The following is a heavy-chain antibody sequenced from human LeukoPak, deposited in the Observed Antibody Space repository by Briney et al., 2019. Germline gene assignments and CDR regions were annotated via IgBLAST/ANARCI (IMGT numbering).Heavy chain of an antibody. CDR3: AVHLPGDYLDP. CDR2: MIPDSGNT. J-gene: IGHJ5*02. D-gene: IGHD4-17*01. Sequence: ASVKVSCKASGYTFTIYDINWVRQAAGQGLEWMGWMIPDSGNTDFAQKFQGRVTMTRNTSISTAYMELSSLTSEDTAVYYCAVHLPGDYLDPWGQGTLVTVSS. V-gene: IGHV1-8*01. CDR1: GYTFTIYD.